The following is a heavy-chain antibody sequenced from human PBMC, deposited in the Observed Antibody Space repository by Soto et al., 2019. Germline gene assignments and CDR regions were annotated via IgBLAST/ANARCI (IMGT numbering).Heavy chain of an antibody. D-gene: IGHD1-1*01. V-gene: IGHV3-53*01. CDR1: GLTVRGKKY. Sequence: GSLRLSCAALGLTVRGKKYITWVRQAPGKGLEWVSALYDVDGTYYADSAKGRFTISRDNSNNIIYLQMNSLGPDDTAVYYCASWLEREHAYDIWGLGTMVTVSS. CDR3: ASWLEREHAYDI. CDR2: LYDVDGT. J-gene: IGHJ3*02.